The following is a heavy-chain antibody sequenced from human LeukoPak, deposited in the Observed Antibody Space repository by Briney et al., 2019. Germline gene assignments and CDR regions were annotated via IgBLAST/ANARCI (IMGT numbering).Heavy chain of an antibody. Sequence: SETLSLTCAVYGGSFSGYYWSWIRQPPGKGLEWIGEINHSGSTNYNPSLKSRVTISVDTSKNQFSLKLSSVTAADTAVCYCARALLGDSDYWGQGTLVTVSS. CDR2: INHSGST. J-gene: IGHJ4*02. V-gene: IGHV4-34*01. CDR3: ARALLGDSDY. CDR1: GGSFSGYY. D-gene: IGHD2-21*01.